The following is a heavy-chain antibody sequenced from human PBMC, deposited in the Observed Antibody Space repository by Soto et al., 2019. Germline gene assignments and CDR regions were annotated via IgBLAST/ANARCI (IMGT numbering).Heavy chain of an antibody. CDR2: IYYSGST. V-gene: IGHV4-39*01. Sequence: SETLCVTCTVAGGSISSSSYYWGWIRQPPGKGLEWIGSIYYSGSTYYNPSLKSRVTISVDTSKNQFSLKLSSVTAADTAVYYCASPKIAFYNWFDPWGQGTLVTVSS. D-gene: IGHD3-3*02. CDR1: GGSISSSSYY. J-gene: IGHJ5*02. CDR3: ASPKIAFYNWFDP.